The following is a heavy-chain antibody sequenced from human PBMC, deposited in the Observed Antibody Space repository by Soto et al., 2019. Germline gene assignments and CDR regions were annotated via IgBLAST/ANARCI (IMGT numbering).Heavy chain of an antibody. CDR3: ARSYGDLPDY. CDR1: GGSIGTYF. CDR2: IYYSGST. J-gene: IGHJ4*02. V-gene: IGHV4-59*08. Sequence: QVQLQESGPGLVKPSETLSLNCSDSGGSIGTYFWGWIRQPPGKGLEWIGHIYYSGSTSYNPSLRSRVTISLDTSKNQFSLRLRSVSAADTAVYYCARSYGDLPDYWGQGTLVTVSS. D-gene: IGHD4-17*01.